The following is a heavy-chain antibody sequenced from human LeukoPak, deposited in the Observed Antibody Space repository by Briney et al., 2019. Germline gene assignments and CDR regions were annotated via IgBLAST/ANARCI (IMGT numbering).Heavy chain of an antibody. CDR1: GFTFSSYD. J-gene: IGHJ4*02. V-gene: IGHV3-13*01. Sequence: GGSLRLSCAASGFTFSSYDMHWVRQATGKGLEWVSAIGTAGDTYYADPVKGRSTISRENAENSLFLQVNSLRVGDTAVYYCTRAVGATNLGFDYWGQGTLVTVSS. D-gene: IGHD1-26*01. CDR3: TRAVGATNLGFDY. CDR2: IGTAGDT.